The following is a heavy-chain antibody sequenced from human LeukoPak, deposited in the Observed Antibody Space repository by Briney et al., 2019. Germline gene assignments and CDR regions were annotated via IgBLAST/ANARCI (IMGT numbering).Heavy chain of an antibody. CDR1: GGTFSSYA. J-gene: IGHJ3*02. CDR3: ARDRDKGSSSWYDAFDI. CDR2: IIPIFGTA. V-gene: IGHV1-69*06. Sequence: ASVKVSCKASGGTFSSYAISWVRQAPGQGLEWMGGIIPIFGTANYAQKFQGRVTITADKSTSTAYMELSSLRSEDTAVYYCARDRDKGSSSWYDAFDIWGQGTMVTVSS. D-gene: IGHD6-13*01.